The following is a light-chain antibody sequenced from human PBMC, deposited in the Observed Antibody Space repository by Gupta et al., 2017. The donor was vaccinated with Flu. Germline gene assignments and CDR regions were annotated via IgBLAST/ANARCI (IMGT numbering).Light chain of an antibody. V-gene: IGKV3-15*01. CDR2: GAS. Sequence: EIVMTQSPATLSVSPGESATLSCRASQSVSSNLAWYHQKPGQAPRLLIYGASTRATGIPARFSGSGSGTEFTLTISSRQSEDFAVYYCQQKNNWPWTFGQGTKVEIK. J-gene: IGKJ1*01. CDR3: QQKNNWPWT. CDR1: QSVSSN.